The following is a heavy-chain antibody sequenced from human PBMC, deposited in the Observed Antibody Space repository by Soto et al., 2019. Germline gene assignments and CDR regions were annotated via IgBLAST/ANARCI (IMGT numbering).Heavy chain of an antibody. CDR3: AKGGQAESRYDS. Sequence: GESLKISCAASGFTFSAYAMSWVRQAPGKGLEWVSAIVGSGSTIYYADSVKGRFTISRDNSKSTLYLQMNSLRAEDTAVYYCAKGGQAESRYDSWGQGTLVTISS. V-gene: IGHV3-23*01. CDR2: IVGSGSTI. J-gene: IGHJ4*02. D-gene: IGHD3-9*01. CDR1: GFTFSAYA.